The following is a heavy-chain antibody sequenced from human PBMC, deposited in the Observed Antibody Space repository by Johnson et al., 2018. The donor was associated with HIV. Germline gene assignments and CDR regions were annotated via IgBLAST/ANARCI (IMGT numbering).Heavy chain of an antibody. CDR1: GFTFSSFW. V-gene: IGHV3-7*01. Sequence: VQLVESGGGLVQPGGSLRLSCAASGFTFSSFWMTWVRQAPGKGLEWVANINVDGTEKFYVDSVQGRFTISRDNVNNSVFLLLNSLKVGDTAVYCCARAHLIFPKNAFDNWGQGTMVTVSS. J-gene: IGHJ3*02. CDR2: INVDGTEK. D-gene: IGHD3-3*02. CDR3: ARAHLIFPKNAFDN.